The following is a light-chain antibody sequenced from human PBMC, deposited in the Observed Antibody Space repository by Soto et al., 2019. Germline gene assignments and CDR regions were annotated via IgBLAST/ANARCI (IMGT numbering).Light chain of an antibody. CDR1: QSVSND. Sequence: ERVMTQPPATLSVSPGERATLSCRASQSVSNDLAWYQQKLGQAPRLLIYGASTRATGIPARFSGSGSGTEFTLTISSLQSEDFAVYYCQQYNNWPRTFGQGTKVDIK. V-gene: IGKV3D-15*01. CDR3: QQYNNWPRT. CDR2: GAS. J-gene: IGKJ1*01.